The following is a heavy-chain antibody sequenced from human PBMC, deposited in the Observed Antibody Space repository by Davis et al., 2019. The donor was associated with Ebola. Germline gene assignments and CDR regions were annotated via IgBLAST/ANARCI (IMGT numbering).Heavy chain of an antibody. CDR2: INNDESGA. CDR3: ARADSGSYYRALVY. J-gene: IGHJ4*02. CDR1: GFTFSDYW. V-gene: IGHV3-74*01. Sequence: PGGSLRLSCAASGFTFSDYWMHWVRQAPGKGLVWVSRINNDESGANYADSVKGRFTISRNNAKKTLYLQMNSLRVEDTAVYYCARADSGSYYRALVYWGQGTLVTVSS. D-gene: IGHD1-26*01.